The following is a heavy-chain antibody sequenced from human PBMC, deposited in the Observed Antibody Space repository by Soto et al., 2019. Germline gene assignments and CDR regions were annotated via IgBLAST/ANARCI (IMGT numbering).Heavy chain of an antibody. CDR3: ARGTRGYSYYFDY. CDR2: IYRSGST. J-gene: IGHJ4*02. Sequence: SETLSLTCAVSGGSISSSNWWSWVRQPPGKGLEWIGEIYRSGSTNYNPSLKSRVTISVDKSKNQFSLKLSSVTAADTAVYYCARGTRGYSYYFDYWGQGTLVTVSS. V-gene: IGHV4-4*02. D-gene: IGHD5-18*01. CDR1: GGSISSSNW.